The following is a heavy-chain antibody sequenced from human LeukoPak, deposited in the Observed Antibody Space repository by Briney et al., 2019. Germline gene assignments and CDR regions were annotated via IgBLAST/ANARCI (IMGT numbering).Heavy chain of an antibody. CDR3: ARDSGYSSGWYQDNWFDP. D-gene: IGHD6-19*01. CDR2: IYYSGST. Sequence: PSESLSLTCTVSGGSISSYYWSWIRQPPGKGLEWIGYIYYSGSTNYNPSLKSRVTISVDTSKNQFSLKLSSVTAADTAVYYCARDSGYSSGWYQDNWFDPWGQGTLVTVSS. J-gene: IGHJ5*02. V-gene: IGHV4-59*01. CDR1: GGSISSYY.